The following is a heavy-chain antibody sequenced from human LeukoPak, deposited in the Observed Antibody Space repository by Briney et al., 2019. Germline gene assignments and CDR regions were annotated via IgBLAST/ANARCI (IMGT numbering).Heavy chain of an antibody. J-gene: IGHJ4*02. CDR1: GGSVSSGSYY. D-gene: IGHD3-10*01. CDR2: IYYSGST. V-gene: IGHV4-61*01. Sequence: SETLSLSCTVSGGSVSSGSYYWSWIRQPPGKGLDWIGYIYYSGSTNHNPSLKSRVTISVDTSKNQFSLKLSPVTAADTAVYYCARNSGGLVPRQYYFDYWGQGTLVTVSS. CDR3: ARNSGGLVPRQYYFDY.